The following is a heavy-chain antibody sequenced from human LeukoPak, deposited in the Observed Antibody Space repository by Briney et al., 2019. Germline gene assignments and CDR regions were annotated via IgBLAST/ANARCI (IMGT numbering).Heavy chain of an antibody. D-gene: IGHD2-21*02. V-gene: IGHV4-31*03. CDR1: GGSISSGGYY. J-gene: IGHJ3*02. CDR2: IYYSGST. CDR3: ARGRSSIVVVTAIPAFDI. Sequence: NPSETLSLTCTVSGGSISSGGYYWSWIRQHPGKGLEWIGYIYYSGSTYYNPSLKSRVTISVDTSKNQFSLKLSSVTAADTAVYYCARGRSSIVVVTAIPAFDIWGQGTMVTVSS.